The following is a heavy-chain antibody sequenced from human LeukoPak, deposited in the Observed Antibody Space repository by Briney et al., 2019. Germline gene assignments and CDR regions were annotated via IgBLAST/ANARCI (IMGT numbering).Heavy chain of an antibody. V-gene: IGHV3-30*18. D-gene: IGHD6-13*01. J-gene: IGHJ4*02. CDR3: AKDMYSSSWYYFDY. Sequence: PGRSLRLSCAASGFTFSSYGMHWVRQAPGKGLEWVAVISYDGSNKYYADSVKGRFTISRDNSKNTLYLQMNSLRVEDTAVYYCAKDMYSSSWYYFDYWGQGTLVTVSS. CDR2: ISYDGSNK. CDR1: GFTFSSYG.